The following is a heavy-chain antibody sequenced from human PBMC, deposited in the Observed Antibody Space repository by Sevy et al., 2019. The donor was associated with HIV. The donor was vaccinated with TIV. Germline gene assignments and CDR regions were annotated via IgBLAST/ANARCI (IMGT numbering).Heavy chain of an antibody. J-gene: IGHJ4*02. V-gene: IGHV3-30*04. CDR3: ARDRGEILSSAFNY. CDR1: GFTFSEYG. Sequence: GGSLRLSCAVSGFTFSEYGMHWVRQAPGKGLEWVAVISHDGRNNKYNADSVKGRFTISRDNSKNTLYLQMNSLRAEDTAIYYCARDRGEILSSAFNYWGQGTLVTVSS. D-gene: IGHD3-10*01. CDR2: ISHDGRNNK.